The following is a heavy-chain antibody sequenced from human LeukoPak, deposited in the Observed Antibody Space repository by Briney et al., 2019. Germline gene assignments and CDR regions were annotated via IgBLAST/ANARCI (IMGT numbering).Heavy chain of an antibody. J-gene: IGHJ6*02. D-gene: IGHD6-13*01. CDR1: GFTLSSYA. CDR3: ARDAPDSSSWLRYYYGMDV. CDR2: ISYDGSNK. V-gene: IGHV3-30-3*01. Sequence: GGSLRLSCAASGFTLSSYAMHWVRQAPGKGLEWVAVISYDGSNKYYADSVKGRFTISRDNAKNSLYLQMNSLRAEDTAVYYCARDAPDSSSWLRYYYGMDVWGQGTTVTVSS.